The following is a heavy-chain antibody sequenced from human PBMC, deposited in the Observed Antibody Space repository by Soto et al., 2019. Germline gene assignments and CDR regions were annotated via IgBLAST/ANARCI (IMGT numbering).Heavy chain of an antibody. J-gene: IGHJ4*01. V-gene: IGHV3-11*01. CDR1: GFAFRHND. Sequence: XVSLRLSFTVSGFAFRHNDLTWIRQAPGKGLEWLSYISTAGSPAYYADSVKGRLTISTDNARKSLYLQMNSLRPEDTGVYYCATGGIYYEAWGQGTLVTVSS. CDR2: ISTAGSPA. CDR3: ATGGIYYEA. D-gene: IGHD1-26*01.